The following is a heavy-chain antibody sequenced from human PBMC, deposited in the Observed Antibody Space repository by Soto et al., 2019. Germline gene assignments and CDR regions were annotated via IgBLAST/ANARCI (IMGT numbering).Heavy chain of an antibody. D-gene: IGHD4-17*01. CDR1: GYTFTSYG. CDR3: ARESGDYPGREPGPIDKYGMDV. CDR2: ISAYNGNT. J-gene: IGHJ6*02. V-gene: IGHV1-18*01. Sequence: ASVKVSCKASGYTFTSYGISWVRQAPGQGLEWMGWISAYNGNTNYAQKLQGRVTMTTDTSTSTAYMELRSLRSDDTAVYYCARESGDYPGREPGPIDKYGMDVWGQGTTVTVSS.